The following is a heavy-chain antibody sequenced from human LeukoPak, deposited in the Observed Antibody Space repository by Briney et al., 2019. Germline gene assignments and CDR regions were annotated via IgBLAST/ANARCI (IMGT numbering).Heavy chain of an antibody. CDR3: ARSVLRYYGSGKNWFDP. CDR1: GGSVSSGSYY. D-gene: IGHD3-10*01. J-gene: IGHJ5*02. CDR2: IYYSGSN. V-gene: IGHV4-39*07. Sequence: PSETLSLTCTVSGGSVSSGSYYWSWIRQPPGKGLEWIGSIYYSGSNYYNPSLKSRVTISVDTSKNQFSLKLSSVTAADTAVYYCARSVLRYYGSGKNWFDPWGQGTLVTVSS.